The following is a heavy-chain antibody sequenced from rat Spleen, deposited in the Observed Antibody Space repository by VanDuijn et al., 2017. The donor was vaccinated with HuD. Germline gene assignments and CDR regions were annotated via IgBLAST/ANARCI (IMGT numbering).Heavy chain of an antibody. CDR2: IWTGGSK. J-gene: IGHJ2*01. Sequence: QVQLKESGPGLVQPSQTLSLTCTVSGFSLTSYHVSWVRQPPGKGLEWMGEIWTGGSKAFNSLLKSRLSISRDTSKSQVFLKINSLQTEDTATYDCAREGHYFDYWGQGVMVTVAS. CDR3: AREGHYFDY. CDR1: GFSLTSYH. V-gene: IGHV2-43*01.